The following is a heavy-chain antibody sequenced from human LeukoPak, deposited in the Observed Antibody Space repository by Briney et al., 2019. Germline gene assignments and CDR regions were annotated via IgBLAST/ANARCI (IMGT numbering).Heavy chain of an antibody. CDR1: GFTFSGSA. CDR3: ARAAYSSTWYSRYFDL. V-gene: IGHV3-53*01. CDR2: IYSGTI. J-gene: IGHJ2*01. D-gene: IGHD6-13*01. Sequence: GGSLRLSCAASGFTFSGSAMHWVRQASGKGLEWVSFIYSGTIHYSDSVKGRFTISRDNSKNTLYLQMNSLRAGDTAVYYCARAAYSSTWYSRYFDLWGRGTLVTVSS.